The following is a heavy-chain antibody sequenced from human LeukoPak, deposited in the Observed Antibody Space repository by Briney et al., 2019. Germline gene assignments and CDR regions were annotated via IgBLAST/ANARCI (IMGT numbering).Heavy chain of an antibody. CDR3: AKDLSLGVPAASEYFDY. D-gene: IGHD2-2*01. CDR1: GFTFSSYG. Sequence: GRSLRLSCAASGFTFSSYGMHWVRQAPGKGLEWVAVISYDGSNKYYADSVKGRFTISRDNSKNTLYLQMNSLRAEDTAVYYCAKDLSLGVPAASEYFDYWGQGTLVTVSS. J-gene: IGHJ4*02. CDR2: ISYDGSNK. V-gene: IGHV3-30*18.